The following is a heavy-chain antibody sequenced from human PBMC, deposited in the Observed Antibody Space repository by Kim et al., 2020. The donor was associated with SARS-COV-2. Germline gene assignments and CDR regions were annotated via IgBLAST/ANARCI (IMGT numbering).Heavy chain of an antibody. J-gene: IGHJ5*02. V-gene: IGHV4-38-2*02. CDR2: IYHSGST. D-gene: IGHD3-10*01. CDR1: GYSISSGYY. CDR3: ARGSLVRGVIITSWFDP. Sequence: SETLSLTCTVSGYSISSGYYWGWIRQPPGKGLEWIGSIYHSGSTYYNPSLKSRVTISVDTSKNQFSLKLSSVTAADTAVYYCARGSLVRGVIITSWFDP.